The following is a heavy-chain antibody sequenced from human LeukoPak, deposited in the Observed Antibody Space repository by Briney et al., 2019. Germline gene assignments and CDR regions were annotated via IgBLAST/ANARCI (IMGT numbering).Heavy chain of an antibody. CDR2: ISAYNGNT. CDR1: GYTFTSYG. Sequence: ASVKVSCKASGYTFTSYGISWVRQAPGQGLEWMGWISAYNGNTNYAQKLQGRVTMTTDTSTSTAYMELRSLRSDDTAVYYCAREYSGYDLSIGQDHYYYYMDVWGKGTTVTVSS. CDR3: AREYSGYDLSIGQDHYYYYMDV. V-gene: IGHV1-18*01. D-gene: IGHD5-12*01. J-gene: IGHJ6*03.